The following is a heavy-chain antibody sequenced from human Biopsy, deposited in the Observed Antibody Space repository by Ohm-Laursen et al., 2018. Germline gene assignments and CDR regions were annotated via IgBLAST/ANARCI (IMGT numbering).Heavy chain of an antibody. Sequence: ASVKVSCKAPEGTFSNYGVNWVRQAPRQGLEWLGGNIPILGTGNYAHQFQDRVTVVADTSTSTATMELRSLRSDDTAVYYCATKLTGYFHHWGQGTLVIVSS. CDR3: ATKLTGYFHH. CDR1: EGTFSNYG. J-gene: IGHJ1*01. V-gene: IGHV1-69*06. D-gene: IGHD3-9*01. CDR2: NIPILGTG.